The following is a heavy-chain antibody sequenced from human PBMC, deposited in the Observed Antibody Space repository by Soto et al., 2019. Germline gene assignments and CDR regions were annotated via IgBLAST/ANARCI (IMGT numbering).Heavy chain of an antibody. V-gene: IGHV3-23*01. CDR2: ISGSGGST. CDR3: AKDHTQLAATLEYFQH. Sequence: VGSLRLSCAASGFTFSSYSMNWVRQAPGKGLEWVSAISGSGGSTYYADSVKGRFTISRDNSKNTLYLQMNSLRAEDTAVYYCAKDHTQLAATLEYFQHWGQGTLVTVSS. J-gene: IGHJ1*01. D-gene: IGHD2-15*01. CDR1: GFTFSSYS.